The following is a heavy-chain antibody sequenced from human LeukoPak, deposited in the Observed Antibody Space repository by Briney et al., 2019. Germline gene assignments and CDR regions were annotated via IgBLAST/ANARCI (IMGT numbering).Heavy chain of an antibody. V-gene: IGHV4-34*01. D-gene: IGHD6-19*01. J-gene: IGHJ5*02. CDR1: GGSFSGYY. CDR3: ARAVARNWFDP. CDR2: TNHSGST. Sequence: SETLSLTCAVYGGSFSGYYWSWIRQPPGKGLEWIGETNHSGSTNYNPSLKSRVTISVDTSKNQFSLKLSSVTAADTAVYYCARAVARNWFDPWGQGTLVTVSS.